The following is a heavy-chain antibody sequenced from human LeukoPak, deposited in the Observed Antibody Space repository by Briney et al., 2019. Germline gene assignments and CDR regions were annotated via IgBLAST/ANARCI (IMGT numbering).Heavy chain of an antibody. J-gene: IGHJ4*02. CDR3: ARGGLAGTVDY. Sequence: PSETLSLTCAVYGGSFSGYYWSWIRQPPGKGLEWIGEINHSGSTNYNPSLKSRVTISVDTSKDQFSLKLSSVTAADTAVYYCARGGLAGTVDYWGQGTLVTVSS. CDR1: GGSFSGYY. V-gene: IGHV4-34*01. D-gene: IGHD1-1*01. CDR2: INHSGST.